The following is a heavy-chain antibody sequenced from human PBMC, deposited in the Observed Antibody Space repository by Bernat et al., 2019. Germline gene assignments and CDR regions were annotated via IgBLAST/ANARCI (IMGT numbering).Heavy chain of an antibody. CDR1: GFTFNNYG. J-gene: IGHJ4*02. V-gene: IGHV3-33*01. Sequence: VQLVESGGGLVQPGGSLRLSCAASGFTFNNYGMHWVRQVPGKGLEWVAVIWYDGNNKYYADSVKGRFTISRDNSKNTLYLQMNSLGAEDTAVYYCARLGSSWSFDYWGQGTLVTVSS. CDR2: IWYDGNNK. CDR3: ARLGSSWSFDY. D-gene: IGHD6-13*01.